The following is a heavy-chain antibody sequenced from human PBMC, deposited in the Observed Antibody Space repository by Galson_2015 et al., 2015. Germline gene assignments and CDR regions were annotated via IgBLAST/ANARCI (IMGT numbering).Heavy chain of an antibody. D-gene: IGHD3-10*01. CDR2: TRNKANSYTT. CDR3: ASSITMVQGPGY. V-gene: IGHV3-72*01. J-gene: IGHJ4*02. CDR1: GFTFSDHY. Sequence: SLRLSCAAFGFTFSDHYMDWVRQAPGKGLEWVGRTRNKANSYTTEYAASVKGRFTISRGDSKNSLYLQMNSLKTEDTAVYYCASSITMVQGPGYWGQGTLVTVSS.